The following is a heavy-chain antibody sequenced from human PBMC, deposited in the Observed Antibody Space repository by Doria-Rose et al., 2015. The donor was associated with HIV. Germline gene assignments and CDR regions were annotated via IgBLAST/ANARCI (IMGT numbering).Heavy chain of an antibody. D-gene: IGHD2-2*02. J-gene: IGHJ3*02. CDR3: ARSLYEKVLPEAFDI. CDR1: GYSFTSHW. Sequence: VQLVQSGAEVKKPGESLKISCKGSGYSFTSHWIGWVHQMPGKGLEWMGIIYPDDSDTRYSPSFQGQVTISADKSISTTYLQWNSLKASDTAMYYCARSLYEKVLPEAFDIWGLGTTVTVSS. CDR2: IYPDDSDT. V-gene: IGHV5-51*07.